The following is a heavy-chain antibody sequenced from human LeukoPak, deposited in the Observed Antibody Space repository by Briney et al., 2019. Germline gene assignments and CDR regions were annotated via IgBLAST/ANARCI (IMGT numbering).Heavy chain of an antibody. CDR2: INHSGST. V-gene: IGHV4-34*01. Sequence: SETLSLTCTVSGGSISSYYWSWIRQPPGKGLEWIGEINHSGSTNYNPSLKSRVTISVDTSKNQFSLKLSSVTAADTAVYYCARGRSGDAFDIWGQGTMVTVSS. CDR3: ARGRSGDAFDI. J-gene: IGHJ3*02. CDR1: GGSISSYY. D-gene: IGHD3-10*01.